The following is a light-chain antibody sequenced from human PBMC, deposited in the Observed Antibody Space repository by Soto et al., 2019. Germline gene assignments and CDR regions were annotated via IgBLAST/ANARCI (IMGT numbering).Light chain of an antibody. CDR1: QSVNSH. CDR3: QQRSDRPT. J-gene: IGKJ4*01. V-gene: IGKV3-11*01. CDR2: DAS. Sequence: EIVLTQSPATLSLSPRERATHSCRASQSVNSHLAWYQHKGGQAPRLLIFDASHRATGIPTRFSGSGSGTDFTLTISSLETEDFAFYYCQQRSDRPTFGGGTKVEIK.